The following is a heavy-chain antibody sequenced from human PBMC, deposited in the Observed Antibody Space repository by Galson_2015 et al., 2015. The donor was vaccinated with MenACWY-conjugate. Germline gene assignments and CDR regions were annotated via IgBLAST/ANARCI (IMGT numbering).Heavy chain of an antibody. D-gene: IGHD2-15*01. J-gene: IGHJ4*02. CDR3: AKNRFGGRPYYLDY. Sequence: SLRLSCAASGFTFSTYGLAWVRQAPGKGLEWVSAISGSGTTKYDADSVKGRFTISRDNSRNTLYLQMNSLRAEDTAVYYCAKNRFGGRPYYLDYWGQGTLVTVSS. CDR1: GFTFSTYG. V-gene: IGHV3-23*01. CDR2: ISGSGTTK.